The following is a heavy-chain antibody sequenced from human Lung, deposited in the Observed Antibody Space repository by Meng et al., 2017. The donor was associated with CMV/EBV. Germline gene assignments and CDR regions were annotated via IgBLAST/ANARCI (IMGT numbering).Heavy chain of an antibody. J-gene: IGHJ4*02. V-gene: IGHV5-51*01. Sequence: GEPLKISCKSSGYSFATYWIGWVRQMPGKDLGWMGMIYCGDSKTIYSPFFQGQVTISADKSISTAYLQWSSLQASDTAMYYCARHYDSSWCEDWGQGTLVTVSS. CDR2: IYCGDSKT. D-gene: IGHD6-13*01. CDR3: ARHYDSSWCED. CDR1: GYSFATYW.